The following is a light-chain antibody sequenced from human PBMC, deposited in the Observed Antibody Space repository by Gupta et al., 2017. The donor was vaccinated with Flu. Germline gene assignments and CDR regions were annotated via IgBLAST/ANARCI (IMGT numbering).Light chain of an antibody. CDR3: HQYYSTQGLT. J-gene: IGKJ4*01. V-gene: IGKV4-1*01. CDR1: QNIFYSSTNRNY. CDR2: WAS. Sequence: LGERATISCKSSQNIFYSSTNRNYLAWYQHKPGQPPRLLIYWASIRESGVPDRFSGSGSGTDFTLTISSLQAEDVAVYYCHQYYSTQGLTFGGGTKLEIK.